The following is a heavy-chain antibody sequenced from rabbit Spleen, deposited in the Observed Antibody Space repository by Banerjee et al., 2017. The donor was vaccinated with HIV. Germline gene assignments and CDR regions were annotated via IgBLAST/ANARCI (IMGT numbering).Heavy chain of an antibody. CDR3: ARETSSGWGVVSYYFNL. Sequence: EQLEESGGGLVKPEGSLTLTCKASGVSLNDKDVMCWVRQAPGKGLEWIACINIVTGKSVYASWAKGRFTISKTSSTTVTLQMTSLTAADTATYFCARETSSGWGVVSYYFNLWGQGTLVTVS. V-gene: IGHV1S45*01. CDR1: GVSLNDKDV. D-gene: IGHD4-1*01. J-gene: IGHJ4*01. CDR2: INIVTGKS.